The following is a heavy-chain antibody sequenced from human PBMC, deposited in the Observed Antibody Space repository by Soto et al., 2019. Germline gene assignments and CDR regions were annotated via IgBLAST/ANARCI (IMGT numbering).Heavy chain of an antibody. CDR1: GYTSTNYA. CDR2: INVGNGNT. Sequence: ASVKVSCKASGYTSTNYAVHWVRQAPGQGLKWIGWINVGNGNTKSSQKFQGRVTFSRDTSASTAYMEVSSLTSEDTAVYYCTSDNKGLADYWGQGXLVTVYS. CDR3: TSDNKGLADY. V-gene: IGHV1-3*01. J-gene: IGHJ4*02.